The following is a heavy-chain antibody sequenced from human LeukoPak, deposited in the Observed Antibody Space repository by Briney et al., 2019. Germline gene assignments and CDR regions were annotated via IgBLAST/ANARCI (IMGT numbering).Heavy chain of an antibody. V-gene: IGHV3-53*01. D-gene: IGHD3-22*01. CDR2: IYSGGST. CDR1: GFTLSSNY. CDR3: AKAAITMIVGSVKRRLWYFDY. J-gene: IGHJ4*02. Sequence: GGSLRLSCAASGFTLSSNYMSWVRQAPGKGLEWVSVIYSGGSTYYTDSVRGRFTISRDNSKNTLYLQMNSLRAEDTAVYYCAKAAITMIVGSVKRRLWYFDYWGQGTLVTVPS.